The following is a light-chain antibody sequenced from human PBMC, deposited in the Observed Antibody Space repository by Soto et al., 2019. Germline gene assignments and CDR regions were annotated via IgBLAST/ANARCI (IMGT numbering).Light chain of an antibody. CDR2: GSS. CDR3: QQFNDWLRT. V-gene: IGKV3-15*01. J-gene: IGKJ1*01. Sequence: QSPSVVSVSPGAGANPTCRASQSVRSALAWYQQKPGQAPRLLIYGSSNRANGVPARFSASGSGTEFTLTITSLQSEDFAVYYCQQFNDWLRTFGQGTNVDIK. CDR1: QSVRSA.